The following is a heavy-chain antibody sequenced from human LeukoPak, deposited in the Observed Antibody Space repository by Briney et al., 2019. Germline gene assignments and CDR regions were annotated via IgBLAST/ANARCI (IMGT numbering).Heavy chain of an antibody. CDR1: GGSISSYY. V-gene: IGHV4-59*08. Sequence: PSETLSLTCTVSGGSISSYYWSWIRQPPGKGLEWIGYIYYSGSTNYNPSLKSRVTISVDTSKNQFSLKLSSVTAADTAVYYCARHKGAGTYYYDSSGYYYFDYWGQGTLVTVSS. D-gene: IGHD3-22*01. CDR3: ARHKGAGTYYYDSSGYYYFDY. J-gene: IGHJ4*02. CDR2: IYYSGST.